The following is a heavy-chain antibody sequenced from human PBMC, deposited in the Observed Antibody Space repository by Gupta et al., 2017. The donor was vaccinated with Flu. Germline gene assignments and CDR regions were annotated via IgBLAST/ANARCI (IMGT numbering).Heavy chain of an antibody. CDR1: GFGFSDHY. D-gene: IGHD1-26*01. V-gene: IGHV3-72*01. CDR3: ARGEDSVSASVRYDY. Sequence: GGLVQPGGSLRLSCAVSGFGFSDHYMDWVRQAPGKGLEWVGRTRHKASDYTTEYAASVKGRFTISRDNSKNTLYLQMNSLKTEDTAVYYCARGEDSVSASVRYDYWGQGALVTVSS. CDR2: TRHKASDYTT. J-gene: IGHJ4*02.